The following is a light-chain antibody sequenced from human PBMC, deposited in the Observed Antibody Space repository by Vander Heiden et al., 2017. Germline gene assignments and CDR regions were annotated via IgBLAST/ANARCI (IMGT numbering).Light chain of an antibody. V-gene: IGLV2-14*01. CDR2: DVS. CDR1: SSDVGGYNY. CDR3: SSYTSSSTQV. J-gene: IGLJ1*01. Sequence: QSALTQPASVSASPGQSTTISCTGTSSDVGGYNYVSWYQQHPGKAPKLMIYDVSNRPSGVSNRFSGSKSGNTASLTISGLQAEDEADYYCSSYTSSSTQVFGTGTKVNVL.